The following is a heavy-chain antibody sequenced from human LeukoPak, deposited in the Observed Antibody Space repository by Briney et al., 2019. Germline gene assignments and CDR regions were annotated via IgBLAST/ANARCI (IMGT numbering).Heavy chain of an antibody. Sequence: SETLSLTCTVSGGSISSYYWSWIRQPPGKGLEWIGYIYYSGSTNYNPSLKSRVTISVDTSKNQFSLKLSSVTAADTAVYYRARDKTETRENPILWFDPWGQGTLVTVST. CDR1: GGSISSYY. CDR2: IYYSGST. CDR3: ARDKTETRENPILWFDP. D-gene: IGHD1-14*01. V-gene: IGHV4-59*01. J-gene: IGHJ5*02.